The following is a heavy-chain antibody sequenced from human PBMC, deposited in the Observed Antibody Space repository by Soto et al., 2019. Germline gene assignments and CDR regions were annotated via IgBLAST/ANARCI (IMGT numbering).Heavy chain of an antibody. CDR3: ARHGTVALDY. D-gene: IGHD4-17*01. Sequence: SETLSLTCTVSGGSISSYYWSWIRQPPGKGLEWIGYIYYSGSTNYNPSLKSRVTISVDTSKNQFSLKLSSVTAADTAVYHCARHGTVALDYWGQGTLVTVSS. J-gene: IGHJ4*02. CDR1: GGSISSYY. V-gene: IGHV4-59*01. CDR2: IYYSGST.